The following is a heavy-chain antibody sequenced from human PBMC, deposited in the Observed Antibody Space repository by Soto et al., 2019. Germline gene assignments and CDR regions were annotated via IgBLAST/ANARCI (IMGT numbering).Heavy chain of an antibody. CDR3: ARYRRGSSPFDY. CDR1: GGSISSGGYY. D-gene: IGHD6-6*01. J-gene: IGHJ4*02. Sequence: SETLSLTCTVSGGSISSGGYYWSWIRQHPGKGLEWIGYIYYSGSTYYNPSLKSRVTISVDTSKNQFSLKLSSVTAADTAVYYCARYRRGSSPFDYWGQGTLVTVSS. CDR2: IYYSGST. V-gene: IGHV4-31*03.